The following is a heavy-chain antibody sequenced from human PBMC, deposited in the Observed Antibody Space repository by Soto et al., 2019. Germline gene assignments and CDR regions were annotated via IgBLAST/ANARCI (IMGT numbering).Heavy chain of an antibody. V-gene: IGHV3-11*06. CDR1: GFPFVDYY. CDR2: LSSSSRFT. J-gene: IGHJ2*01. Sequence: WGSLRLSCEASGFPFVDYYIIWSRHSPERGLEWLSFLSSSSRFTKYADSVRGRFTISRDNAKNALYLQMNSLRAEDTAVYYCARRLGSLPTANLDLWGRGTLVTVSS. CDR3: ARRLGSLPTANLDL. D-gene: IGHD1-1*01.